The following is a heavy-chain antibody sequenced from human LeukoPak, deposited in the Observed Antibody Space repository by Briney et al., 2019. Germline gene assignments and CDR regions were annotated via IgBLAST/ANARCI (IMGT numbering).Heavy chain of an antibody. CDR1: GFTFYDSG. J-gene: IGHJ4*02. V-gene: IGHV3-20*04. D-gene: IGHD3-10*01. CDR2: IKWYRSST. Sequence: GGSLRLFCAASGFTFYDSGMSWVRQIPGKGLEWVSGIKWYRSSTVYADSVKGRFTISRDNAKNFLYLQMNGLRAEDTALYYCARARRGSSYYFDYWGQGTLVTVSS. CDR3: ARARRGSSYYFDY.